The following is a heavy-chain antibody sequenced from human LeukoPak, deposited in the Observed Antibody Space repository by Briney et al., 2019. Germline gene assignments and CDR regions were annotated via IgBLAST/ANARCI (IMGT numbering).Heavy chain of an antibody. CDR1: GYTFTSYG. CDR3: ARSRYNWNPRPDQAFDI. D-gene: IGHD1-1*01. CDR2: ISAYNGNT. V-gene: IGHV1-18*01. Sequence: ASVKVSCKASGYTFTSYGISWVRQAPGQGLEWMGWISAYNGNTNYAQKLKGRVTMTTDTSSSTAYMEVRSLRSDDTAVYYCARSRYNWNPRPDQAFDIWGQGTMVTVSS. J-gene: IGHJ3*02.